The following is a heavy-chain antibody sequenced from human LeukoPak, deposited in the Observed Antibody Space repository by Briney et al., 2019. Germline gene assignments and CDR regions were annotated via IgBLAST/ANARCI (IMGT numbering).Heavy chain of an antibody. CDR3: AREGSSGYFGFIDY. V-gene: IGHV4-34*01. CDR1: GGSFSGYY. J-gene: IGHJ4*02. D-gene: IGHD3-22*01. Sequence: PSETLSLTCAVYGGSFSGYYWSWIRQPPGKGLEWIGEINHSGSTNYNPSLKSRVTISVDTSKNQFSLKLSSVTAADTAVYYCAREGSSGYFGFIDYWGQGTLVTVSS. CDR2: INHSGST.